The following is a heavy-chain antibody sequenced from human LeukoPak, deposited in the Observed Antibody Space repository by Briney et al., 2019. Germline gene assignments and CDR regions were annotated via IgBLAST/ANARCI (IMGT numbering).Heavy chain of an antibody. J-gene: IGHJ4*02. D-gene: IGHD3-10*01. CDR3: AREVNYYNSGSFYNVPDY. CDR1: GFTFSSYG. CDR2: ISSSSSTI. Sequence: GGSLRLSCAASGFTFSSYGMNWVRLAPGKGLEWVSYISSSSSTIYYADSLKGRFTISRDDAKNSLYLQMNSLRAEDTAVYYCAREVNYYNSGSFYNVPDYWGQGTLVTVSS. V-gene: IGHV3-48*01.